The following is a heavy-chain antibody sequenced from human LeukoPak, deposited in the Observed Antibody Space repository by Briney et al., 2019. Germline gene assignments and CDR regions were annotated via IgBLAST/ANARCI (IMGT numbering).Heavy chain of an antibody. V-gene: IGHV4-39*01. D-gene: IGHD3-22*01. J-gene: IGHJ4*02. CDR2: IYYSGST. Sequence: PSKTLSLTCTVSGGSISSSSYYWGWIRQPPGKGLEWIGSIYYSGSTYYNPSLKSRVTISVDTSKNQFSLKLSSVTAADTAVYYCASHIDYYDSSGYWDWGQGTLVTVSS. CDR1: GGSISSSSYY. CDR3: ASHIDYYDSSGYWD.